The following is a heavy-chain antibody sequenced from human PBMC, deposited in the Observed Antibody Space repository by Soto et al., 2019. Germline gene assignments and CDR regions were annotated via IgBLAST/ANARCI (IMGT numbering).Heavy chain of an antibody. D-gene: IGHD3-22*01. CDR2: IKSKTDGGTT. CDR3: TTDPSMIVVVTDFDY. CDR1: GFTFSNAW. J-gene: IGHJ4*02. Sequence: EVQLVESGGGLVKPGGSLRLSCAASGFTFSNAWMNWVRQAPGKGLEWGGRIKSKTDGGTTDYAAPVKGRFTISRDDSKNTLYLQMNSLKTEGTAVYYCTTDPSMIVVVTDFDYWGQGTLVTVSS. V-gene: IGHV3-15*07.